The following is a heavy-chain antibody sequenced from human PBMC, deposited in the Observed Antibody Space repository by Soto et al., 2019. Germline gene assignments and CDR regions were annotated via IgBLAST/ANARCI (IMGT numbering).Heavy chain of an antibody. CDR3: ARRSRTYYYDSSGYFRFDY. Sequence: ASVKVSCKASGYTFTSYDINWVRQATGQGLEWMGWMNPSSGNTGYAQKFQGRVTMTRNTSISTAYMELSSLRSEDTAVYYCARRSRTYYYDSSGYFRFDYWGEGTMATVYS. CDR1: GYTFTSYD. CDR2: MNPSSGNT. J-gene: IGHJ4*02. D-gene: IGHD3-22*01. V-gene: IGHV1-8*01.